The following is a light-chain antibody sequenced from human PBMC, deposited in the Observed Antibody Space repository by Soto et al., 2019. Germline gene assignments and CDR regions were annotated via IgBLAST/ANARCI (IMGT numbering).Light chain of an antibody. Sequence: DIQMTQSPSFLSASVGDRVTVTCRASQSISTFLNWYQQKPGKAPNLLIYTTSTLHGGVPSRFSGRGSGTDFTLTISSLQPEDFATYYCQQSFTAPWTFGQGTRVEIK. J-gene: IGKJ1*01. CDR1: QSISTF. CDR2: TTS. V-gene: IGKV1-39*01. CDR3: QQSFTAPWT.